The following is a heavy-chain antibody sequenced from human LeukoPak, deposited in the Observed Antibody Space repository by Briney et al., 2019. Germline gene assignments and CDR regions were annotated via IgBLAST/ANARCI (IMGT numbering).Heavy chain of an antibody. CDR1: GFTFSNNA. D-gene: IGHD1-26*01. J-gene: IGHJ4*02. CDR3: AKAGNIYSPPPRYFDY. Sequence: GGSLRLSCAASGFTFSNNAMSWVRQAPGKGLEWVSSITGSGATTYHADSVKGRFTISRDNSENTLYLQMNSLRAEDTAVYYCAKAGNIYSPPPRYFDYWGQGTLVTVSS. V-gene: IGHV3-23*01. CDR2: ITGSGATT.